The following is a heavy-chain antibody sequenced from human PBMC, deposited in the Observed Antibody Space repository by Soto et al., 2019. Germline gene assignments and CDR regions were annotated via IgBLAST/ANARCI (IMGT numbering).Heavy chain of an antibody. D-gene: IGHD2-15*01. CDR3: ARYCSGGSCYSSHFDY. CDR1: GGSISSGGYY. J-gene: IGHJ4*02. V-gene: IGHV4-31*03. Sequence: QVQLQESGPGLVKPSQTLSLTCTVSGGSISSGGYYWSWIRQHPGKGLGWIGYIYYSGSTYYNPSLKSRVTISVDTSKNQFSLKLSSVTAADTAVYYCARYCSGGSCYSSHFDYWGQGTLVTVSS. CDR2: IYYSGST.